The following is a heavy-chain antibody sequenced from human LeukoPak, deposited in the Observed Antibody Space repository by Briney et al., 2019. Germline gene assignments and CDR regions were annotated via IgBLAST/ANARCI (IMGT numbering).Heavy chain of an antibody. CDR2: IKQDGSEK. CDR1: GFTFNSYW. CDR3: ARELAVAGFDY. D-gene: IGHD6-19*01. V-gene: IGHV3-7*04. Sequence: GGSLRLSCAASGFTFNSYWMSWVRQAPGKGLEWVANIKQDGSEKYYVDSVKGRFIISRDNTKNSLYLQMNSLRAEDTAVYYCARELAVAGFDYWGQGTLVTVSS. J-gene: IGHJ4*02.